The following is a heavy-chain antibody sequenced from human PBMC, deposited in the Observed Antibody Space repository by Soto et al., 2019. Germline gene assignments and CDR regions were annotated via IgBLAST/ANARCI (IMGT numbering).Heavy chain of an antibody. V-gene: IGHV3-48*02. Sequence: GGSLRLSCAASGFTFSSYSMNWVRQAPGKGLEWVSYISSSSSTIYYADSVKGRFTISRDNAKNSLYLQMNSLRDEDTAVYYCARNWNYGTKSAFDTWGQGTMVTVSS. CDR1: GFTFSSYS. J-gene: IGHJ3*02. CDR2: ISSSSSTI. D-gene: IGHD1-7*01. CDR3: ARNWNYGTKSAFDT.